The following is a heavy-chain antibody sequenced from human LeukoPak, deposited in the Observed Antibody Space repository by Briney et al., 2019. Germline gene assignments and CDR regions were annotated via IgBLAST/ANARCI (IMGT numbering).Heavy chain of an antibody. CDR2: INHSGST. V-gene: IGHV4-34*09. Sequence: SETLSLTCAVYGGALNGYYWNWIRQPPGKGLEWIGEINHSGSTNYNPPLKSRVTISVDTSKNQFSLKLSSVTAADTAVYYCARVRAPGPFDYWGQGTLVTVSS. CDR1: GGALNGYY. J-gene: IGHJ4*02. CDR3: ARVRAPGPFDY.